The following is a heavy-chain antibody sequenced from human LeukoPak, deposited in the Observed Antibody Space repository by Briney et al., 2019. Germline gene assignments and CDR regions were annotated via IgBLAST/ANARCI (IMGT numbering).Heavy chain of an antibody. Sequence: GGSLRLSCAASGFTFSDYWMSWVRQAPGKGLEWVANIKEDGSDKNYVDSVKGRFTISRDNAKNSLYLQMNSLRAEDTAVYYCARDPDDNWNDAPLDGMDVWGQGTTVTVSS. CDR3: ARDPDDNWNDAPLDGMDV. D-gene: IGHD1-20*01. CDR1: GFTFSDYW. J-gene: IGHJ6*02. CDR2: IKEDGSDK. V-gene: IGHV3-7*01.